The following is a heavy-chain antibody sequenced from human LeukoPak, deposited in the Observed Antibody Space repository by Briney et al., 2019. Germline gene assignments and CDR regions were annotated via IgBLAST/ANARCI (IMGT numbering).Heavy chain of an antibody. Sequence: GGSLRLSCAASGFTVSSNYMSWVRQAPGKGLGWVSEIYSDGSTYYAASVKGRFSISRHNSKNTVYLQMNSLRAEDTAVYYCARELREHGVFDIWGQGTMVTVSS. CDR3: ARELREHGVFDI. J-gene: IGHJ3*02. CDR2: IYSDGST. V-gene: IGHV3-53*01. D-gene: IGHD1-26*01. CDR1: GFTVSSNY.